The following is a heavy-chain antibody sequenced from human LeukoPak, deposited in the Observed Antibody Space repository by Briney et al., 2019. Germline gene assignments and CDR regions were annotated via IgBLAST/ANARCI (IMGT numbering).Heavy chain of an antibody. Sequence: PGRSLRLSCAASGFTFSSYGMHWVRQAPGKGLEWVAVIWYDGSNKYYADPVKGRFTISRDNSKNTLYLQMNSLRAEDTAVYYCARGRQQSIAARSGLDPWGQGTLVTVSS. CDR3: ARGRQQSIAARSGLDP. D-gene: IGHD6-6*01. CDR2: IWYDGSNK. CDR1: GFTFSSYG. J-gene: IGHJ5*02. V-gene: IGHV3-33*01.